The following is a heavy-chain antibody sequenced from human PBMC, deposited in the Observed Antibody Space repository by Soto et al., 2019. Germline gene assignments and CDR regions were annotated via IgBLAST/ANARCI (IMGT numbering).Heavy chain of an antibody. CDR1: GGSIISYY. CDR3: ARGSAAGVDYGMDV. V-gene: IGHV4-4*07. J-gene: IGHJ6*02. CDR2: IYPSGGT. Sequence: SETLSLTCTVSGGSIISYYCICSRQPSCKGLEWIGRIYPSGGTNYNPSLKSRVTMSVDTSKKRFSLRLSSVTAADTAVYYCARGSAAGVDYGMDVWGQGTSVTVSS. D-gene: IGHD6-13*01.